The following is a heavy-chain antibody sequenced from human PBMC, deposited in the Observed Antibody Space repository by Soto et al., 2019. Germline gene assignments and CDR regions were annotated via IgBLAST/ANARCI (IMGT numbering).Heavy chain of an antibody. D-gene: IGHD3-10*01. CDR2: FNPILSMS. Sequence: QVQLVQSGSDVKKAGSSVKVSCKASGDTFNFYTINWVRQAPGLGLEWMGRFNPILSMSHYAQKFEGRVTITADKSTNTAYMELSRLRVEDTAMYYCVTSYGSGYRAFDFWGQGALVTVSS. CDR3: VTSYGSGYRAFDF. CDR1: GDTFNFYT. J-gene: IGHJ4*02. V-gene: IGHV1-69*02.